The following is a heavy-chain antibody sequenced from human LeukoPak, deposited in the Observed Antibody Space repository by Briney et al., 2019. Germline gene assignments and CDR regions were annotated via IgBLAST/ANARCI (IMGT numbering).Heavy chain of an antibody. V-gene: IGHV1-69*04. D-gene: IGHD1-26*01. J-gene: IGHJ4*02. CDR1: GGTFSNYA. CDR3: ARDLLGNLDC. CDR2: IIPILDIA. Sequence: SVKLSCKASGGTFSNYAFTWVRQAPRQGLEWMGRIIPILDIANYAQNFQGRVTITADKSTSTAYMELSSLRFEDTAVYYCARDLLGNLDCWGQGTLVTVSS.